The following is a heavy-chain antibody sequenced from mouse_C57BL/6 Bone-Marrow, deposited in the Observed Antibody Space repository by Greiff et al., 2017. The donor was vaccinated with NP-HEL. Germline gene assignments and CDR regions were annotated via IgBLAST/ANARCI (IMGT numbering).Heavy chain of an antibody. CDR3: ARGDYYGSSYVWFAY. Sequence: QVHVKQPGAELVRPGTSVKLSCKASGYTFTSYWMHWVKQRPGQGLEWIGVIDPSDSYTNYNQKFKGKATLTVDTSSSTAYMQLSSLTSEDSAVYYCARGDYYGSSYVWFAYWGQGTLVTVSA. CDR1: GYTFTSYW. CDR2: IDPSDSYT. J-gene: IGHJ3*01. D-gene: IGHD1-1*01. V-gene: IGHV1-59*01.